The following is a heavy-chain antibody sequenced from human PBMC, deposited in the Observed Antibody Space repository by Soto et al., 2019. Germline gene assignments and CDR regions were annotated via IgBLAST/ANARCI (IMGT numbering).Heavy chain of an antibody. J-gene: IGHJ4*02. CDR1: GYTFTSYG. D-gene: IGHD2-21*01. V-gene: IGHV1-18*01. CDR3: ARVSEIIFPSEAHFDY. CDR2: ISTYNRNT. Sequence: ASVKVSCKTSGYTFTSYGITWVRQAPGQGLEWMGWISTYNRNTNYAQKLQGRVTMTTDTSTSTVYMELRSLRSDDTAVYYCARVSEIIFPSEAHFDYWGQGTLVTVSS.